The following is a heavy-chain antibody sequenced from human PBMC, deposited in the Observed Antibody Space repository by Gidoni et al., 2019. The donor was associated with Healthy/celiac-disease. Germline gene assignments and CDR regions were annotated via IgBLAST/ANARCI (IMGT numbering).Heavy chain of an antibody. CDR2: IYYSGST. CDR1: GCSISSGGYY. V-gene: IGHV4-31*03. CDR3: ARDTLRGHFDY. Sequence: QVQLQESGPGLVKPSQPLSLTCTVSGCSISSGGYYWSWIRQHPGKGLEWIGYIYYSGSTYYNPSLKSRVTISVDTSKNQFSLKLSSVTAADTAVYYCARDTLRGHFDYWGQGTLVTVSS. D-gene: IGHD4-17*01. J-gene: IGHJ4*02.